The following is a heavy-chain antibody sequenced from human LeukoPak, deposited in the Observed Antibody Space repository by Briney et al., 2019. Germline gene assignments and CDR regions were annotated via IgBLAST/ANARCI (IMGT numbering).Heavy chain of an antibody. Sequence: ASVKVSCKASGYTFTGYYMHWVRQAPGQGLEWMGWINPNSGGTNYAQKFQGRVTMTRDTSISTAYMELSRLRSDDTAVYYCARDRWGYCSSTSCQGDAFDIWGQGTMVTVSS. D-gene: IGHD2-2*01. V-gene: IGHV1-2*02. CDR2: INPNSGGT. CDR3: ARDRWGYCSSTSCQGDAFDI. J-gene: IGHJ3*02. CDR1: GYTFTGYY.